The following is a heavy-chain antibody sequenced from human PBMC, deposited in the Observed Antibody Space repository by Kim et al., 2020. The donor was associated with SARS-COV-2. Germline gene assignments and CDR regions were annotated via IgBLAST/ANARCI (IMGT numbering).Heavy chain of an antibody. CDR1: GGSISSYY. J-gene: IGHJ6*02. CDR3: ARTRDRGPPHKYYGSGFGGMDV. D-gene: IGHD3-10*01. V-gene: IGHV4-59*08. Sequence: SETLSLTCTVSGGSISSYYWSWIRQPPGKGLEWIGYIYYSGSTNYNPSLKSRVTISVDTSKNQFSLKLSSVTAADTAVYYCARTRDRGPPHKYYGSGFGGMDVWGQGTTVTVSS. CDR2: IYYSGST.